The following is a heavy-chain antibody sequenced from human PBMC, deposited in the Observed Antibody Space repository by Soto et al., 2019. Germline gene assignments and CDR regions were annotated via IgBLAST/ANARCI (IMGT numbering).Heavy chain of an antibody. D-gene: IGHD4-17*01. CDR3: ARTTASTVTFDY. CDR2: IYYSGST. CDR1: GGSISSSSYY. V-gene: IGHV4-39*01. J-gene: IGHJ4*02. Sequence: SETLSLTCTVSGGSISSSSYYWGWIRQPPGKGLEWIGSIYYSGSTYYNPSLKSRVTISVDTSKNHFSLKLSSVTAADTAVYYCARTTASTVTFDYWGQGTLVTVSS.